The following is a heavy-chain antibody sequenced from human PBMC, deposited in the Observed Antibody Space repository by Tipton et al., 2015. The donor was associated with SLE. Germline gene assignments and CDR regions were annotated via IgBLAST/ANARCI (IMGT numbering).Heavy chain of an antibody. J-gene: IGHJ3*02. V-gene: IGHV4-31*03. Sequence: LSLTCTVSGGSISSGGYYWSWIRQHPGKGLEWIGYIYYSGSTYYNPSLKSRVTISVDTSKNQFSLKLSSVTAADTAVYYCARDYYDNIGVNAFDIWGQGTMVTVSS. CDR1: GGSISSGGYY. D-gene: IGHD3-22*01. CDR3: ARDYYDNIGVNAFDI. CDR2: IYYSGST.